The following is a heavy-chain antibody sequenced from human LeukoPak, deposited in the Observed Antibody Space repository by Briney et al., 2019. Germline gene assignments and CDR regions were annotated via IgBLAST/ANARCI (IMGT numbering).Heavy chain of an antibody. CDR2: IIPIFGTA. Sequence: SVKVPCKASGGTFSSYAISWVRQAPGQGLEWMGRIIPIFGTANYAQKFQGRVTITTDESTSTAYMELSSLRSEDTAVYYCARAGRAIFRFDPWGQGTLVTVSS. CDR1: GGTFSSYA. V-gene: IGHV1-69*05. CDR3: ARAGRAIFRFDP. J-gene: IGHJ5*02. D-gene: IGHD3-3*01.